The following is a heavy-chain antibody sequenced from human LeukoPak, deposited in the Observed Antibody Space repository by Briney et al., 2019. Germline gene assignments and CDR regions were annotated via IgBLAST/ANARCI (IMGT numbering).Heavy chain of an antibody. CDR1: GFTVSSNY. CDR3: ARESQGDCSGGSCYSYGMDV. Sequence: SGGSLTLSCAASGFTVSSNYMSWVRQAPGKGLAWVSVIYSGGSTYYADSVKGRFTISRDNSKNTPYLQMNSLRAEDTAVYYCARESQGDCSGGSCYSYGMDVWGKGTTVTVSS. J-gene: IGHJ6*01. V-gene: IGHV3-53*01. D-gene: IGHD2-15*01. CDR2: IYSGGST.